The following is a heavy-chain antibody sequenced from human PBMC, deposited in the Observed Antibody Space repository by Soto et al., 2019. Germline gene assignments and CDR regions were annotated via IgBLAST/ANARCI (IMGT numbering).Heavy chain of an antibody. CDR3: ARGRYGDY. CDR2: ISAHNGNT. D-gene: IGHD1-1*01. V-gene: IGHV1-18*01. J-gene: IGHJ4*02. CDR1: GYGFTTYG. Sequence: QVHLVQSGAEVKKPGASVKVSCKGSGYGFTTYGITWVRQAPGQGLEWMAWISAHNGNTNYAQKLQGRGTVNRDTSTSTAYMELRSLRSDDTAVYYCARGRYGDYWGQGAMVNVAS.